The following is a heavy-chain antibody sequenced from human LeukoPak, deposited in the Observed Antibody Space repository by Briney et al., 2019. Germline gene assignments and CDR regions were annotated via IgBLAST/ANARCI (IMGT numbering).Heavy chain of an antibody. V-gene: IGHV3-7*01. CDR3: ARDSLDCSSTSCYIEYSSSSHPHHFDY. CDR1: GFTFSSYW. D-gene: IGHD2-2*02. J-gene: IGHJ4*02. CDR2: IKQDGSEK. Sequence: GGSLRLSCAASGFTFSSYWMSWVRQAPGKGLEWVANIKQDGSEKYYVDPVKGRFTISRDNAKNSLYLQMNSLRAEDTAVYYCARDSLDCSSTSCYIEYSSSSHPHHFDYWGQGTLVTVSS.